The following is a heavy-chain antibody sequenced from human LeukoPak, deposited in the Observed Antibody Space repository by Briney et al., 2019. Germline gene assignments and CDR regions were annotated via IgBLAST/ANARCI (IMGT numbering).Heavy chain of an antibody. D-gene: IGHD2-2*01. J-gene: IGHJ3*02. V-gene: IGHV3-23*01. CDR3: AKDRVVVPAAEIPCDAFDI. CDR1: GFTFSSYA. Sequence: PGGSLRLSCAASGFTFSSYAMSWVRQAPGKGLEWFSAISGSGGSTYYADSVKGRFTISRDNSKNTLYLQMNSLRAEDTAVYYCAKDRVVVPAAEIPCDAFDIWGQGTMVTVSS. CDR2: ISGSGGST.